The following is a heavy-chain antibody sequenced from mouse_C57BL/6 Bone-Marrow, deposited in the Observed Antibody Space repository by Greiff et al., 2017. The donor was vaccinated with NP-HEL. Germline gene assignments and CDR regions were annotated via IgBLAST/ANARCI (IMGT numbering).Heavy chain of an antibody. CDR2: ISYSGST. CDR1: GYSITSDY. V-gene: IGHV3-8*01. Sequence: EVKLQESGPGLAKPSQTLSLTCSVTGYSITSDYWNWIRKFPGNKLEYMGYISYSGSTYYNPSLKSRISITRDTSKNQYYLQLNSVTTEDTATYYCARSPVWLRRNYYAMDYWGQGTSVTGSS. CDR3: ARSPVWLRRNYYAMDY. J-gene: IGHJ4*01. D-gene: IGHD2-2*01.